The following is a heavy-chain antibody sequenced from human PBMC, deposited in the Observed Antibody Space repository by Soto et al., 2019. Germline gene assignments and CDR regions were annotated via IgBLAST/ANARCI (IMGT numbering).Heavy chain of an antibody. CDR1: GYTFTAYG. D-gene: IGHD3-3*01. Sequence: ASVKVSCKASGYTFTAYGIHWLRQSPGQRLEWMGWINTGNGHTKYSQKFQGRVTITRDTSARTAYMELNSLRSEDTAVYYCASRGYDFWSGLDPWGQGTLVTVSS. J-gene: IGHJ5*02. V-gene: IGHV1-3*04. CDR2: INTGNGHT. CDR3: ASRGYDFWSGLDP.